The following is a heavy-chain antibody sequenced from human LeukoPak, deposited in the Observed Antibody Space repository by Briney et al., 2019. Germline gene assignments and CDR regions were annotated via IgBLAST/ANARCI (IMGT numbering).Heavy chain of an antibody. J-gene: IGHJ4*02. D-gene: IGHD5-12*01. V-gene: IGHV3-33*01. CDR3: ASEGHDRELDY. CDR2: IWYDGTNK. Sequence: GGSLRLSCAASGFSFSSYGMHWVRQAPGRGLERVAVIWYDGTNKNYADSVKGRFTISRDNSRNTMYLQMNSLRAEDTAVYYCASEGHDRELDYWGQGILVIVSS. CDR1: GFSFSSYG.